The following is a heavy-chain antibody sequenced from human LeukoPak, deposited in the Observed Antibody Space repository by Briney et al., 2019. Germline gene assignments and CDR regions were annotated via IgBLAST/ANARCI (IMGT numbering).Heavy chain of an antibody. J-gene: IGHJ4*02. V-gene: IGHV3-74*01. CDR3: TTGYGDYVTPFHY. CDR2: INDDESNR. D-gene: IGHD4-17*01. CDR1: GSPFSNFW. Sequence: GGSLRLSCAASGSPFSNFWMHWVRQAPGKGLQWVSRINDDESNRSYADSVEGRFTISRDNAKKMLYLQMNSLRAEDTAVYYCTTGYGDYVTPFHYWGQGTLVTVTS.